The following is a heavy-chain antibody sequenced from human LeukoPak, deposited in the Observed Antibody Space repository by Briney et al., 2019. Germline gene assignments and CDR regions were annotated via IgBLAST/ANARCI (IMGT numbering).Heavy chain of an antibody. CDR1: GGSLSSYY. D-gene: IGHD3-9*01. V-gene: IGHV4-59*01. CDR3: ARVVLAAHYDILTGYYNADYFDY. CDR2: IYYSGST. Sequence: SETLSLTCTVSGGSLSSYYWSWIRQPPGKGLEWIGYIYYSGSTNYNPSLKSRVTISVDTSKNQFSLKLSSVTAADTAVYYCARVVLAAHYDILTGYYNADYFDYWGQGTLVTVSS. J-gene: IGHJ4*02.